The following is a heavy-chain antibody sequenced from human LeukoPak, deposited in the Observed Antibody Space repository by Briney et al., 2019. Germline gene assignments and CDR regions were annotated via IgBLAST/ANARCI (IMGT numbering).Heavy chain of an antibody. CDR2: INPNSGGT. CDR1: GYTFTGYY. Sequence: ASVKVSCKASGYTFTGYYMHWVRQAPGQGLEWMGWINPNSGGTNYAQKFQGRVTMTRDTSISTAYMELSRLRSDDTAVYYCARDYVRSGSETDYWGQGTLVTVSS. D-gene: IGHD3-22*01. CDR3: ARDYVRSGSETDY. J-gene: IGHJ4*02. V-gene: IGHV1-2*02.